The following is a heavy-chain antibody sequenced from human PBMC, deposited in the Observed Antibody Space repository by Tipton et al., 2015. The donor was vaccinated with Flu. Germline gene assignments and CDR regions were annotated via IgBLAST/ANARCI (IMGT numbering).Heavy chain of an antibody. CDR2: ISGSGGST. V-gene: IGHV3-23*01. CDR3: AKSDMVVGVAATGAFDI. D-gene: IGHD2-15*01. Sequence: SLRLSCAASGFTFSSYAMSWVRQAPGKGLEWVSAISGSGGSTYYADSVKGRFTISRDNSKNTLYLQMNSLRAEDTAVYYCAKSDMVVGVAATGAFDIGGQGTRVPVSS. CDR1: GFTFSSYA. J-gene: IGHJ3*02.